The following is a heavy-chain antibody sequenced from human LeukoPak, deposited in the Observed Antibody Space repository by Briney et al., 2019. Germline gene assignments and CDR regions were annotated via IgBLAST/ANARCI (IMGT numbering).Heavy chain of an antibody. CDR2: IYENGGTT. Sequence: PGGSLRLSCVGSGFTFRSHAMSWVRQAPEKGLEFVSGIYENGGTTYYADSVKGRFSISRDNAKNSLYLQMNSLRAEDTAVYYCARSGITMVRGVIESYYYYGMDVWGQGTTVTVSS. CDR1: GFTFRSHA. V-gene: IGHV3-23*01. CDR3: ARSGITMVRGVIESYYYYGMDV. D-gene: IGHD3-10*01. J-gene: IGHJ6*02.